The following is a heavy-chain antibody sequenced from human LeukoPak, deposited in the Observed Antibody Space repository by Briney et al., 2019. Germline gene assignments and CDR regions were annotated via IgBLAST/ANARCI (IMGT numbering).Heavy chain of an antibody. J-gene: IGHJ4*02. CDR2: INWNGGST. Sequence: GVLRLSCAASGFTFDDYGMSWVRQAPGKGLEWVSGINWNGGSTGYADSVKGRFTISRDNAKNSLYLQMDSLRAEDTALYYCARDDPGSFDYWGQGTLVTVSS. D-gene: IGHD5-12*01. CDR3: ARDDPGSFDY. CDR1: GFTFDDYG. V-gene: IGHV3-20*04.